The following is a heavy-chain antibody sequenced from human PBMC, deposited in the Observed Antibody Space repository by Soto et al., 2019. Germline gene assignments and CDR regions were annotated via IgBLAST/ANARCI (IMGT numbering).Heavy chain of an antibody. D-gene: IGHD6-13*01. CDR1: GYTFTSNG. V-gene: IGHV1-18*01. J-gene: IGHJ5*02. CDR3: ARGQAAAGLYTWFDP. Sequence: GASVKLSCKASGYTFTSNGISWVRQSPGQGLEWMGWISAYNGNTNYAQKLQGRVTMTTDTSTSTAYMELRSLRSDDTAVYYCARGQAAAGLYTWFDPWGQGTLVTLSS. CDR2: ISAYNGNT.